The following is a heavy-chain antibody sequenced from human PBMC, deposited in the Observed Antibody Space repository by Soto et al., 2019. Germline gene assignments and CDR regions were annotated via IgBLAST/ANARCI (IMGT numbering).Heavy chain of an antibody. D-gene: IGHD2-8*02. J-gene: IGHJ4*02. CDR1: GGSFSGYY. V-gene: IGHV4-34*01. CDR2: INHSGST. Sequence: QVQLQQWGAGLLKPSETLSLTCAVYGGSFSGYYWTWIRQPPGTGLEWIGEINHSGSTNYNPSLKSRVTISVDTSKNQFSLKLTSVTAADTAVYYCARDKITGLFDYWGQGTLVNGSS. CDR3: ARDKITGLFDY.